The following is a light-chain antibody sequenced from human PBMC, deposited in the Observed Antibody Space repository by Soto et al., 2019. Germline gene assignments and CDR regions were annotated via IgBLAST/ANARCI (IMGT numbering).Light chain of an antibody. J-gene: IGLJ1*01. V-gene: IGLV1-44*01. Sequence: QSVLTQPPSASGTPGLRVTISCSGSSSNIGTNSVNWYQQVPGTAPDLLIHTNNQRPSGVPDRFSASKSGASASLAISGLQSEDEADYYYAAWDDSLKGYVFGTGTQLTVL. CDR1: SSNIGTNS. CDR3: AAWDDSLKGYV. CDR2: TNN.